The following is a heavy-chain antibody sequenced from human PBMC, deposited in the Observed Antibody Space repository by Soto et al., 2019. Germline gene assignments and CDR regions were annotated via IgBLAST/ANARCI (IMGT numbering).Heavy chain of an antibody. J-gene: IGHJ1*01. D-gene: IGHD1-7*01. CDR3: ARESGENWTYEAH. Sequence: SETLSLTCTVSGACVSDFSWSWIRQPAGKGLEWIGRITVNGITQYTPSFRSRVTMSMDTSRNQFSLNLQSATAADTALYYCARESGENWTYEAHWGQGTLVTV. CDR2: ITVNGIT. CDR1: GACVSDFS. V-gene: IGHV4-4*07.